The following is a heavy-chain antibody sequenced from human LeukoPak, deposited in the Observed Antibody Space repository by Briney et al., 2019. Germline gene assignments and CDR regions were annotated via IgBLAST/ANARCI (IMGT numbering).Heavy chain of an antibody. D-gene: IGHD1-26*01. J-gene: IGHJ4*02. Sequence: GGSLRLSCAASGFTFSSYSMNWVRQAPGKGLEWVSYISSSSTIYYADSVKGRFAISRDNAKNSLYLQMNSLRAEDTAVYYCARHDWRGGSYLGFDYWGQGTLVTVSS. CDR1: GFTFSSYS. V-gene: IGHV3-48*01. CDR3: ARHDWRGGSYLGFDY. CDR2: ISSSSTI.